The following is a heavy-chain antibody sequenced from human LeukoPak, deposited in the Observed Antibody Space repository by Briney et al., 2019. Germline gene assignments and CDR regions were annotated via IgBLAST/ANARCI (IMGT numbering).Heavy chain of an antibody. CDR2: TTGSGGSI. CDR1: EFTFSVYG. Sequence: PGGSLRLSCVASEFTFSVYGMSWVRQAPGTGLEWVSSTTGSGGSIHYKESVRGRFTISRDNSENSIFLQMNNLRAEDTGVYYCARFVANWNPGGMDVWGQGTTVIVSS. V-gene: IGHV3-21*01. D-gene: IGHD1-20*01. CDR3: ARFVANWNPGGMDV. J-gene: IGHJ6*02.